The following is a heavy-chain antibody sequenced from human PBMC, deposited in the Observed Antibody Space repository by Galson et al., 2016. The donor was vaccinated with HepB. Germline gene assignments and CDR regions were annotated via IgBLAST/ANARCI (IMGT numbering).Heavy chain of an antibody. D-gene: IGHD2-2*01. V-gene: IGHV4-30-4*01. Sequence: LSLTCTVSGGYIRSPDHCWTWIRQPTGKGLEWIGYIYNSGNIYYNPSLQSRLTISLDTSHLSLNLRSVTDADTAVYYCDRGPPQGCSRASCFIGAFDVWGHGTMVTVSS. CDR1: GGYIRSPDHC. CDR3: DRGPPQGCSRASCFIGAFDV. J-gene: IGHJ3*01. CDR2: IYNSGNI.